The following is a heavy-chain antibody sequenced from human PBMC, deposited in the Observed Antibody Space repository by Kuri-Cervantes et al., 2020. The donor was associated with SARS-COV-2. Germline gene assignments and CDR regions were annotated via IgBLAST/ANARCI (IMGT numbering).Heavy chain of an antibody. V-gene: IGHV3-21*01. D-gene: IGHD4-17*01. CDR2: ISSSSSYI. Sequence: GESLKISCAASGFTFSSYSMNWVRQAPGKGLEWVSSISSSSSYIYYADSVKGRFTISRDNAKNSLYLQMNSLRAEDTAVYYCASFPFYGALFDHWGQGTLVTVSS. CDR1: GFTFSSYS. J-gene: IGHJ4*02. CDR3: ASFPFYGALFDH.